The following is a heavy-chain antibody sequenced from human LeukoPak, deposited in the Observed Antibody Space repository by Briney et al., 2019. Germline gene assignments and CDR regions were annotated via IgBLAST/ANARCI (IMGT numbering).Heavy chain of an antibody. CDR3: ASNALDTAIVNH. CDR1: GGSISSYY. Sequence: SETLSLTCTVSGGSISSYYWSWIRQPSGKGLEWIGYIYYSGSTNYNPSFKSRVTISVGTSTNQFSLKLSSVTAEDAAVYYCASNALDTAIVNHGGKETLVTVSS. V-gene: IGHV4-59*01. CDR2: IYYSGST. D-gene: IGHD5-18*01. J-gene: IGHJ4*02.